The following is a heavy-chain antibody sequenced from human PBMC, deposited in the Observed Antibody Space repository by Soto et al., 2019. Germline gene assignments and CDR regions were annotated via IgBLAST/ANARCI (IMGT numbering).Heavy chain of an antibody. V-gene: IGHV3-15*01. J-gene: IGHJ4*02. Sequence: EVQLVESGGGLVKPGGSLRLSCAGSGFLFPNAWMSWFRQAPGKGLEWVGHIKNKGDGGTADHAAAVKGRFVISRDDSERMVCLQMNSLKVEDTAVYYCATMGLYCSGGSCYSDNWGQGALVTVSS. D-gene: IGHD2-15*01. CDR1: GFLFPNAW. CDR3: ATMGLYCSGGSCYSDN. CDR2: IKNKGDGGTA.